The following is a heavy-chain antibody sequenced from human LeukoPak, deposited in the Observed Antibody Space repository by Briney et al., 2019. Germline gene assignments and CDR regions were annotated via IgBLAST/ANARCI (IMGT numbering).Heavy chain of an antibody. Sequence: GESLQISCKGSGYSFTSYWIGWVRQLPGKGLEWMGIIYPGDSDTRYSPSFQGQVTISADKSISTAYLQWSSLKASDTAMYYCATSWPHVVSDAFDIWGQGTMVTVSS. CDR1: GYSFTSYW. D-gene: IGHD3-22*01. J-gene: IGHJ3*02. CDR3: ATSWPHVVSDAFDI. CDR2: IYPGDSDT. V-gene: IGHV5-51*01.